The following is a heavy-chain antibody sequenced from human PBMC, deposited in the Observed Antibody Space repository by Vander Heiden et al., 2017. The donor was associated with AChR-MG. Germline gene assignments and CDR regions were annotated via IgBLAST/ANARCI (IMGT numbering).Heavy chain of an antibody. CDR2: INHSGST. V-gene: IGHV4-34*01. CDR3: ARGRPYCSSTSCSYYFDY. D-gene: IGHD2-2*01. J-gene: IGHJ4*02. CDR1: GGSFSGDY. Sequence: QVQLQQWGAGLLTPSATLSLTCAVYGGSFSGDYWSWLRQPPGKGLEWIGEINHSGSTNYNPSLKSRVTISVDTSKNQFSLKLSSVTAADTAVYYCARGRPYCSSTSCSYYFDYWGQGTLVTVSS.